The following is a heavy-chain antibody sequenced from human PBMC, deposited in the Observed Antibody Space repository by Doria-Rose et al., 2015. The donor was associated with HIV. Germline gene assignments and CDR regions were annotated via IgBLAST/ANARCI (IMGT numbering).Heavy chain of an antibody. Sequence: TFDDYGMSWVRQAPRQGLEGVSGINWNGGSTGYADFVKGRFTISRDNAKNSLYLQMNSLRAEDTALYYCARSTGYSSGGRGAFDIWGQGTMVTVSS. D-gene: IGHD6-19*01. CDR3: ARSTGYSSGGRGAFDI. CDR2: INWNGGST. J-gene: IGHJ3*02. CDR1: TFDDYG. V-gene: IGHV3-20*03.